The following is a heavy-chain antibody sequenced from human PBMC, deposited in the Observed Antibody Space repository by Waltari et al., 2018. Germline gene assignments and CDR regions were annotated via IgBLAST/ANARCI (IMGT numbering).Heavy chain of an antibody. V-gene: IGHV5-51*01. CDR1: GYSFTSSW. CDR2: IYPGDSDT. CDR3: ARHSRVGELLPAFDI. J-gene: IGHJ3*02. D-gene: IGHD1-26*01. Sequence: EVQLVQSGAEVKKPGESLKISCKGSGYSFTSSWIGWVRQLPGKGLEWRGIIYPGDSDTRYSPSFQGQVTISADKSISTAYLQWSSLKASDTAMYYCARHSRVGELLPAFDIWGQGTMVTVSS.